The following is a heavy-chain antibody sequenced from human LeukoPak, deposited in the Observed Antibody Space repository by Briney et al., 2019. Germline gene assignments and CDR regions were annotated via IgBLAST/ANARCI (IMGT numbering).Heavy chain of an antibody. CDR1: GFTFSDYY. V-gene: IGHV3-11*01. CDR3: ASSTQLGYCSSTSCPGDAFDI. J-gene: IGHJ3*02. CDR2: ISSSGSTI. Sequence: GGSLRLSCAASGFTFSDYYMSWIRQAPGKGLEWVSYISSSGSTIYYADSVKGRFTISRHNSKNTLYLQMNSLRAEDTAVYYCASSTQLGYCSSTSCPGDAFDIWGQGTMVTVSS. D-gene: IGHD2-2*01.